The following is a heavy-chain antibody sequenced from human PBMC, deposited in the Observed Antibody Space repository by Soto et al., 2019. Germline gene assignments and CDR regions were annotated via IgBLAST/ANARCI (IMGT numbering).Heavy chain of an antibody. Sequence: EVQLLESGGGLVQPGGSLRLSCAASGFTFNNYAMTWVRQAPGKGLEWVSAISGGGDTTSYADSVKGRFTVSRDGSKNTLYLQMSSRRAEDTALYYCAKGRGGSGSLTPRVDFWGQGTRVTVSS. CDR3: AKGRGGSGSLTPRVDF. J-gene: IGHJ4*02. V-gene: IGHV3-23*01. D-gene: IGHD3-10*01. CDR1: GFTFNNYA. CDR2: ISGGGDTT.